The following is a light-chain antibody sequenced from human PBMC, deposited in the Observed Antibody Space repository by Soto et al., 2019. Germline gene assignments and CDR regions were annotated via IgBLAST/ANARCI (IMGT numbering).Light chain of an antibody. CDR1: SSNIGSNY. CDR3: AVWDDSLSGRWV. J-gene: IGLJ3*02. Sequence: QSVLTQPPSASGTPGQRVTLSCSGSSSNIGSNYVYWYQQLPGTAPKLLIYRNNQRPSGDPDRFSGSKSGTSASLAISGLRSEDEADYYCAVWDDSLSGRWVFVGGTKLTVL. CDR2: RNN. V-gene: IGLV1-47*01.